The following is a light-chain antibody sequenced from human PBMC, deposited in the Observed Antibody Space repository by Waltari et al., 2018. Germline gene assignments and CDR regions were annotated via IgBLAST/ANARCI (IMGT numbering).Light chain of an antibody. CDR2: NVN. Sequence: HSALTQPASVSGSPGQSITISCTGTSCYVGHYDFVSWSQQYPGKAPKLLIFNVNIRPSGVSDRFSASKSGNTVSLTISNLRAEDEADYFCSSPSSSNTDVFGTGTQVNVL. J-gene: IGLJ1*01. CDR1: SCYVGHYDF. CDR3: SSPSSSNTDV. V-gene: IGLV2-14*03.